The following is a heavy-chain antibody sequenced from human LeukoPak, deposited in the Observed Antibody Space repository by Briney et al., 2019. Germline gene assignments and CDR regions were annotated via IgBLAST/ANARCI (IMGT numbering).Heavy chain of an antibody. V-gene: IGHV3-21*01. D-gene: IGHD2-15*01. Sequence: GGSLRLSCAASGFTFSSYSMNWVRQAPGKGLEWVSSISSSSSYIYYADSVKGRFTISRDNAKNSLYLQMNSLRAEDTAVYYCARDRGCSGGSCYLRHWGQGTLVTVSS. J-gene: IGHJ4*02. CDR2: ISSSSSYI. CDR1: GFTFSSYS. CDR3: ARDRGCSGGSCYLRH.